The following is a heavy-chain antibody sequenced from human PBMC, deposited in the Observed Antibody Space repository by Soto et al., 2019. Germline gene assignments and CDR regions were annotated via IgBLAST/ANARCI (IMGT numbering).Heavy chain of an antibody. CDR1: GYSFITYL. CDR2: IDPAASET. J-gene: IGHJ5*02. Sequence: GESLKISCKGSGYSFITYLIGWVRQMPGKGLEWMALIDPAASETRYIPSFQGQVTISADKSIITSYLQWTSLKASDTAIYYCARVVITIVRGVMPSEGWFEPGGQGPLVTVSS. D-gene: IGHD3-10*01. V-gene: IGHV5-51*01. CDR3: ARVVITIVRGVMPSEGWFEP.